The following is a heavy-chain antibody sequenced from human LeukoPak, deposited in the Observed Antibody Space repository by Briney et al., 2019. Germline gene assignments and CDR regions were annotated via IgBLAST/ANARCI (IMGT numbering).Heavy chain of an antibody. CDR1: GASIISSGYY. D-gene: IGHD2-2*01. V-gene: IGHV4-39*01. CDR3: ARSFCTSTNCYTNWFDS. Sequence: SETLSLTCTVSGASIISSGYYWGWIRQPPGKGLDCIGSTYYSGNTFYNPSLKSRVTISVDTSKNQFSLRLSSVTAADTAVYYCARSFCTSTNCYTNWFDSWGQGTLVTVSS. J-gene: IGHJ5*01. CDR2: TYYSGNT.